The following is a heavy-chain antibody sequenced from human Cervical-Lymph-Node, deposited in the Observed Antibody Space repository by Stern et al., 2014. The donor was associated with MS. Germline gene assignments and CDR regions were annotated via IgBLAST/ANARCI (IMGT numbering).Heavy chain of an antibody. D-gene: IGHD2-8*01. CDR2: INHSGCRT. CDR3: ASSLMPPYFDY. J-gene: IGHJ4*02. V-gene: IGHV1-46*01. Sequence: VQLVESGAEVKKPGASVKVSCKASGYTFTSHYMHWVRQAPGQGLEWMGLINHSGCRTSYAQKVQGRGTMTRDTATRTVYLELSSLRSEDTAVYSCASSLMPPYFDYGGQGTLVTVSS. CDR1: GYTFTSHY.